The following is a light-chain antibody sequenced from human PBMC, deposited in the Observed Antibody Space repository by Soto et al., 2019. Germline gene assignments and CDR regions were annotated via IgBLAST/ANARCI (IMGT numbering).Light chain of an antibody. V-gene: IGKV1-33*01. CDR3: QQYHNLPLT. Sequence: DIPMTQSPSSLSASVGDRVTITCQASQDIANHLSWYQQKPGKAPKLLIYDASKLEGGVPSRFSGGGSGPALTFTISSLQPDDTATYYCQQYHNLPLTFGGGTKVEIK. J-gene: IGKJ4*01. CDR1: QDIANH. CDR2: DAS.